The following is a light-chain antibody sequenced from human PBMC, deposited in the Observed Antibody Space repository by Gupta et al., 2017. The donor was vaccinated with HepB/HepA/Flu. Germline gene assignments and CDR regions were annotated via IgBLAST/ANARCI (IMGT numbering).Light chain of an antibody. J-gene: IGLJ3*02. V-gene: IGLV1-44*01. CDR3: AAWDDSLNGWV. CDR2: SNN. CDR1: SSNIGSNT. Sequence: QSVLTQPPSASGTPGQRVTISCSGSSSNIGSNTVNWYQQLPGTAPTLRIYSNNQRPSGGPDRFSGSKSGTSASLAISGLQSEDEADYYCAAWDDSLNGWVFGGGTKLTVL.